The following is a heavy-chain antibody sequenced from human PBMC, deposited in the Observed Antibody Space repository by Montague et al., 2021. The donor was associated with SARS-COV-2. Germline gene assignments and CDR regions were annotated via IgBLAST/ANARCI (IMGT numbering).Heavy chain of an antibody. D-gene: IGHD3-22*01. Sequence: SLRLSCAASGFTFSRYTISWVRQAPGKGLEWVSGISGGGDRKSYADSVKGRLTISRDNSKNTVYVQMNSLRAEDTAVYYCAKFSRDSSGVAWGQGTLVTVPS. CDR1: GFTFSRYT. CDR2: ISGGGDRK. CDR3: AKFSRDSSGVA. V-gene: IGHV3-23*01. J-gene: IGHJ5*02.